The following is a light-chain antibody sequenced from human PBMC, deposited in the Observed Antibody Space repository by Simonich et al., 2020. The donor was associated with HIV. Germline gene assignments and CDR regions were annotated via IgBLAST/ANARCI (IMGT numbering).Light chain of an antibody. V-gene: IGKV2D-29*02. Sequence: DIVMTQSPLSLPVTPGEPASISCRCSQRLLYSDGKTYLYWYLQKPGQSPQLLIYEVSNRFSGGPDRFSGSGSGTDFTLKISRVEAEDVGVYYCMQNIQLPPTFGPGTKVDIK. CDR2: EVS. CDR3: MQNIQLPPT. CDR1: QRLLYSDGKTY. J-gene: IGKJ3*01.